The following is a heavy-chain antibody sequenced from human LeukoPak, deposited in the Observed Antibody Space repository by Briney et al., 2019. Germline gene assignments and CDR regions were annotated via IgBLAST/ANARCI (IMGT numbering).Heavy chain of an antibody. CDR3: ARGVDL. V-gene: IGHV4-34*01. CDR1: SGSLSGYY. J-gene: IGHJ2*01. Sequence: PSETLSLTCGVSSGSLSGYYWRWIRQPPGGGLEWLGEITHSGSPNYNPSLKSRVTISGDTSKKQFSLNLKSVTAADTGVYYCARGVDLWGRGTLVTVSS. CDR2: ITHSGSP.